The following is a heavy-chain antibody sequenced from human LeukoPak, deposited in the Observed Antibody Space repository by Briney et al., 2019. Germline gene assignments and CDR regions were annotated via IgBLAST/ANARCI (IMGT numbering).Heavy chain of an antibody. V-gene: IGHV1-46*01. D-gene: IGHD3-16*01. J-gene: IGHJ4*02. CDR1: GYTFTGYY. Sequence: ASVKVSCKASGYTFTGYYMHWVRQAPGQGLEWMGIINPSGGSTSYAQKFQGRVTMTRDTSTSTVYMELSSLRSEDTAVYCCATFPVPDYGRTGLDYWGQGTLVTVSS. CDR3: ATFPVPDYGRTGLDY. CDR2: INPSGGST.